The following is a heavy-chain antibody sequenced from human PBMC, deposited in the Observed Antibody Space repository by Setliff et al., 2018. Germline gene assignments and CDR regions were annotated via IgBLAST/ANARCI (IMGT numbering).Heavy chain of an antibody. V-gene: IGHV1-2*02. J-gene: IGHJ4*02. Sequence: RASVKVSCKASGYTFTGYYMHWVRQAPGQGLEWMGWINPNSGGTNYAQKFQGRVTMTRDTSISTAYMELSRLRSDDTAVYYCARDFGTITMIVVVIGYWGQGTLVTVSS. D-gene: IGHD3-22*01. CDR2: INPNSGGT. CDR1: GYTFTGYY. CDR3: ARDFGTITMIVVVIGY.